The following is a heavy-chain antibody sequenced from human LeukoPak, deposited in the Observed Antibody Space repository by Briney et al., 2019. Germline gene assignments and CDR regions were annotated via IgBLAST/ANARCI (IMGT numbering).Heavy chain of an antibody. V-gene: IGHV4-4*07. CDR1: GGSISSYY. CDR2: IYTSGST. J-gene: IGHJ6*02. Sequence: PSETLSLTCTVSGGSISSYYWSWIRQSAGKGLEWIGRIYTSGSTNYNPSLKSRVTMSVDTSKNQFSLKLSSVTAADTAVYYCARDQASCSSTSCYPYYYYGMDVWGQGTTVTVSS. D-gene: IGHD2-2*01. CDR3: ARDQASCSSTSCYPYYYYGMDV.